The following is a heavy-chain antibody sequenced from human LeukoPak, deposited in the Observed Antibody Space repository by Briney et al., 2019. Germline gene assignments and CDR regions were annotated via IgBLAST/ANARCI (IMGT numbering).Heavy chain of an antibody. Sequence: GESLKISCKGSGYSFTSYWIGWVRQMPGKGLEWMGIIYPGDSGTRYSPSFQGQVTISADKSISTAYLQWSSLKASDTAMYYCARRRSVYGDFQPVVYWGQGTLVTVSS. CDR2: IYPGDSGT. V-gene: IGHV5-51*01. J-gene: IGHJ4*02. D-gene: IGHD4-17*01. CDR3: ARRRSVYGDFQPVVY. CDR1: GYSFTSYW.